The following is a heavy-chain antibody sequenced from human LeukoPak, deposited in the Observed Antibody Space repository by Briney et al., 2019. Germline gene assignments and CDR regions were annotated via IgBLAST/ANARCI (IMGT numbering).Heavy chain of an antibody. D-gene: IGHD3-9*01. CDR1: GGSFSGYY. V-gene: IGHV4-34*01. CDR2: INHSGST. CDR3: ARDPTYYDILTGYYVKYFDL. Sequence: SETLSLTCAVYGGSFSGYYWSWIRQPPGKGLEWIGEINHSGSTNYNPSLKSRVTISVDTSKNQFSLKLSSVTAADTAVYYCARDPTYYDILTGYYVKYFDLWGRGTLVTVSS. J-gene: IGHJ2*01.